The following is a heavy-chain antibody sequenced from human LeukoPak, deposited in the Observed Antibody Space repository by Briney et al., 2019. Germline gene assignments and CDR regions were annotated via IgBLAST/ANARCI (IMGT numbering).Heavy chain of an antibody. Sequence: SVKVSCKASGGTFSSYAISWVRQAPGQGLEWMRRIIPIFGTANYAQTFHGRVTISPDASTSTAYMELGNLKSENTAVYYCARVKDYYDSRGLQSRYYFDYWGQRTLVTVSS. V-gene: IGHV1-69*13. CDR3: ARVKDYYDSRGLQSRYYFDY. CDR2: IIPIFGTA. CDR1: GGTFSSYA. D-gene: IGHD3-22*01. J-gene: IGHJ4*02.